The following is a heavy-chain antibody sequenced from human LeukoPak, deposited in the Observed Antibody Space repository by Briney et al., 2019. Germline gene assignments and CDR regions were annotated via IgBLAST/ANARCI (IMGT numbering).Heavy chain of an antibody. Sequence: GESLKISCKGSGYSFTRYWIGWVRQMRGRGLEWMGIIYPGDSDPRYSPSFQGQVTISADKSISTAFLQWSSLKASDTAMYYCARRRYCSGGTCYGVDYWGQGTLVTVSS. D-gene: IGHD2-15*01. CDR2: IYPGDSDP. CDR3: ARRRYCSGGTCYGVDY. V-gene: IGHV5-51*01. CDR1: GYSFTRYW. J-gene: IGHJ4*02.